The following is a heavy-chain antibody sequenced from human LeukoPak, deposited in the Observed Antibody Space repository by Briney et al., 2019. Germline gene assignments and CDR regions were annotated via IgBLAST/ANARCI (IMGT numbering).Heavy chain of an antibody. Sequence: GASVKLSCKASGYTFTGYYMHWVRQAPGQGLEWMGWISAYNGNTNYAQKLQGRVTMTTDTSTSTAYMELRSLRSADTAVYYCAAEYYDFWSGYYLFDRWGQGTLVTVSS. CDR3: AAEYYDFWSGYYLFDR. CDR1: GYTFTGYY. J-gene: IGHJ5*02. D-gene: IGHD3-3*01. CDR2: ISAYNGNT. V-gene: IGHV1-18*04.